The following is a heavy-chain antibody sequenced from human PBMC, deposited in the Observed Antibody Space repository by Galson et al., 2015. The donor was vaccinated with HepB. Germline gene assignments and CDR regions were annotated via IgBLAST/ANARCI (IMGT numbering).Heavy chain of an antibody. D-gene: IGHD6-6*01. CDR2: IRSQTNNHAT. J-gene: IGHJ4*02. CDR1: GFTFSASA. Sequence: SLRLSCAASGFTFSASAIYWVRQASGKGLEWVGRIRSQTNNHATAYAASVEGRFTISRDDSKNTAYLQMNSLKTEDTAVYYCTTSTSSGEVYWGQGTLVTVSS. CDR3: TTSTSSGEVY. V-gene: IGHV3-73*01.